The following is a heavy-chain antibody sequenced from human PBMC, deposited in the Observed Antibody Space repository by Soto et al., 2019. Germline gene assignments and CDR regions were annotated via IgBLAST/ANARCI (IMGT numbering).Heavy chain of an antibody. CDR3: ARAGYSSSWYQYNWFDP. CDR1: GGTFSSYA. J-gene: IGHJ5*02. Sequence: SVKVSCKASGGTFSSYAISWVRQAPGQGLEWMGGIIPIFGTANYAQKFQGRVTITADESTSTAYMELSSLRSEDTAAYYCARAGYSSSWYQYNWFDPWGQGTLVTVSS. V-gene: IGHV1-69*13. D-gene: IGHD6-13*01. CDR2: IIPIFGTA.